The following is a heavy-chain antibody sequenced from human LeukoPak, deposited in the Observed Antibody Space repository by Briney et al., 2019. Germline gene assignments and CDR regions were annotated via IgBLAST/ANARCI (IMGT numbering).Heavy chain of an antibody. J-gene: IGHJ5*02. V-gene: IGHV3-53*01. CDR3: AREMYYYDSSGYYPA. Sequence: GGSLRLSCAASGFTVSTVYMTWVRQAPGKGLEWVSVIYGGHTAYYADSVKGRFTISRDNSKNTLYLQMNSLRAEDTAVYYCAREMYYYDSSGYYPAWGQGTLVTVSS. CDR2: IYGGHTA. CDR1: GFTVSTVY. D-gene: IGHD3-22*01.